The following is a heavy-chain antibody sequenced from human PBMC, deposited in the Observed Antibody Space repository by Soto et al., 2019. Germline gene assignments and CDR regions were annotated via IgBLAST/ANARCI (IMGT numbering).Heavy chain of an antibody. J-gene: IGHJ6*02. V-gene: IGHV1-69*13. CDR2: IIPIFGTA. D-gene: IGHD1-7*01. CDR1: GGTFRSYA. Sequence: GASVKVSFKASGGTFRSYAISWVGQAPGPRLEWMGGIIPIFGTANYAQKFQGRVTITADESTSTAYMELSSLRSEDTAVYYCARDWTGTTRYYYYGMDVWGQGTTVTVSS. CDR3: ARDWTGTTRYYYYGMDV.